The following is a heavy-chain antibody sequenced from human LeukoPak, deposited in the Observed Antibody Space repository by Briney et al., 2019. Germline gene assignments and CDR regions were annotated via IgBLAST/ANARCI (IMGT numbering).Heavy chain of an antibody. D-gene: IGHD3-22*01. J-gene: IGHJ4*02. CDR2: ISYGGTT. CDR3: ARHNYYDSSGYYPLGY. V-gene: IGHV4-59*08. Sequence: PSETLSLTCTVSGGSISSYYWSWIRQPPGKGLEWIGYISYGGTTKYNPSLKSRVTISVDTSKNQFSLKLSSVTAADTAVYYCARHNYYDSSGYYPLGYWGQGTLVTVSS. CDR1: GGSISSYY.